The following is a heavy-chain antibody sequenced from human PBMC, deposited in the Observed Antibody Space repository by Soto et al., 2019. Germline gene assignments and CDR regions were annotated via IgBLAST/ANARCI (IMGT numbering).Heavy chain of an antibody. CDR2: IYGNDDK. CDR3: AHSAXTVVTGYPYYYSYSMDV. Sequence: GSGPTLVNPTQTLTLTCTFSGFSLSTSGVGVGWIRQPPGKALEWLALIYGNDDKRYSPSLKSRVTITKDTSKNQVVPTMTNTDPVDTTTYYCAHSAXTVVTGYPYYYSYSMDVWGQGTTVTVSS. V-gene: IGHV2-5*01. D-gene: IGHD2-15*01. CDR1: GFSLSTSGVG. J-gene: IGHJ6*02.